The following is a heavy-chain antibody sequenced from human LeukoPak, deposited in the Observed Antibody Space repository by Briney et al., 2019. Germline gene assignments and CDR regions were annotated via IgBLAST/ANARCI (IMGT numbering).Heavy chain of an antibody. D-gene: IGHD6-13*01. CDR1: GYTFTGYY. V-gene: IGHV1-69*05. CDR3: ASRFTARQLVPADYYHMDV. Sequence: SVKVSCKASGYTFTGYYMHWVRQAPGQGLEWMGAIIPISGTTNYAQRLQGRVTLTMDDSATTAFMEMSSLRSEDTAVYYCASRFTARQLVPADYYHMDVWGKGTTVFVSS. J-gene: IGHJ6*03. CDR2: IIPISGTT.